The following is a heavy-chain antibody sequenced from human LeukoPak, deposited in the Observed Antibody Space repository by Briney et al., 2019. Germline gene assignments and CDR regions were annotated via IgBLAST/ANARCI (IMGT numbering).Heavy chain of an antibody. CDR1: GFTFDDYA. V-gene: IGHV3-9*01. D-gene: IGHD6-13*01. Sequence: PGGSLRLSCAASGFTFDDYAMHWVRQAPGKGLEWVSGISWNSGSIGYADSVKGRFTISRDNAKNSLYLQMNSLRAEDTALYCCAEDTATGIAAAGFRDGMDVWGQGTTVTVSS. CDR3: AEDTATGIAAAGFRDGMDV. CDR2: ISWNSGSI. J-gene: IGHJ6*02.